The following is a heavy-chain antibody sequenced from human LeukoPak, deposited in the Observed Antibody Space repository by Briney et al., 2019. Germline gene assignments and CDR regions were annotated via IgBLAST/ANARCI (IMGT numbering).Heavy chain of an antibody. CDR3: ARWVVAARDY. Sequence: PGGSLRLSCAASGFTFGSYAMSWVRQAPGKGLEWVSAISGSGGSTYYADSVKGRFTISRDNSKNTLYLQMNSLRAEDTAVYYCARWVVAARDYWGQGTLVTVSS. V-gene: IGHV3-23*01. J-gene: IGHJ4*02. CDR1: GFTFGSYA. CDR2: ISGSGGST. D-gene: IGHD2-15*01.